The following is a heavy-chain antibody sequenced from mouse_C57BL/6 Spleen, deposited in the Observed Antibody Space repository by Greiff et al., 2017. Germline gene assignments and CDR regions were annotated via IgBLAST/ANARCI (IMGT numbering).Heavy chain of an antibody. V-gene: IGHV6-6*01. J-gene: IGHJ2*01. CDR1: GFTFSDAW. CDR2: IRNKANNHAT. Sequence: EVQVVVSGGGLVQPGGSMKLSCAASGFTFSDAWMDWVRQSPEKGLEWVAEIRNKANNHATYYAESVKGRCNISRENSKSNVYPQMNSLRAEDTGLYCSYGRGYWGPGTTLTVSS. CDR3: YGRGY. D-gene: IGHD1-1*01.